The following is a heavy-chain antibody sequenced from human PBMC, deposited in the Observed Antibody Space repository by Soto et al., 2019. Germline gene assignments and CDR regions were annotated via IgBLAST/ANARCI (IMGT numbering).Heavy chain of an antibody. CDR2: ISYRGTT. CDR1: GGSISTGVWY. J-gene: IGHJ5*01. D-gene: IGHD6-13*01. Sequence: QVQLQESGPGLVKPSQTLSLTCSVSGGSISTGVWYWSWVREHPGKALEWIGDISYRGTTSYNPSLGSRVTISRDTSKNQGSLKVNSVTAADTAVYYCGWVSAGGTRWFDSWGQGIRVTVSS. CDR3: GWVSAGGTRWFDS. V-gene: IGHV4-31*03.